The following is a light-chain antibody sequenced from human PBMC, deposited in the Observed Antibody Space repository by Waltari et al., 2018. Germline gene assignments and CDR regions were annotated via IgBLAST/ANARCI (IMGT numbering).Light chain of an antibody. CDR3: AVWDDSLGGV. CDR2: NDN. Sequence: QSVLTQPPSVSGTPGQRVTISCSGSNSNIGGNSVNWYQQVPGTAPKLLIYNDNQGPSGVPDRFSASKSGTSASLAITGLQSEDEADYYCAVWDDSLGGVFDGGTKLTVL. V-gene: IGLV1-44*01. J-gene: IGLJ3*02. CDR1: NSNIGGNS.